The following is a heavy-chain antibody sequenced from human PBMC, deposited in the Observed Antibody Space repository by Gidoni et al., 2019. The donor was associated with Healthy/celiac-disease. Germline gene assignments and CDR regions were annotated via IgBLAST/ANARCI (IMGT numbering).Heavy chain of an antibody. Sequence: QVQLQESGPGLVKPSETLSLTCTVSGGSISSYYWSWIRQPPGKGLEWIGYIYYSGSTNYNPSLKSRVTISVDTSKNQFSLKLSSVTAADTAVYYCARDFTSGYYYYGMDVWGQGTTVTVSS. CDR1: GGSISSYY. J-gene: IGHJ6*02. CDR3: ARDFTSGYYYYGMDV. CDR2: IYYSGST. D-gene: IGHD6-25*01. V-gene: IGHV4-59*01.